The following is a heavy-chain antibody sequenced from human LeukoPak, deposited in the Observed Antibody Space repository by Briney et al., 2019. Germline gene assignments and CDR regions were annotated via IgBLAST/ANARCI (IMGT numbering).Heavy chain of an antibody. D-gene: IGHD5-12*01. CDR2: IYHSGST. CDR3: ASLPLFRSGYDLSPLDY. V-gene: IGHV4-38-2*02. CDR1: GYPISSGDY. Sequence: SETLSLTCTVSGYPISSGDYWGWIRQPPGKGLERIGSIYHSGSTYYNPSLKSRVTISVDTSKNQFSLRLSSVTAADTAVYYCASLPLFRSGYDLSPLDYWGQGTLVTVSS. J-gene: IGHJ4*02.